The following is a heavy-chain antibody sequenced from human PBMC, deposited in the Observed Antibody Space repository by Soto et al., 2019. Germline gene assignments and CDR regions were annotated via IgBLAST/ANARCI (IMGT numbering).Heavy chain of an antibody. J-gene: IGHJ4*02. D-gene: IGHD5-18*01. CDR3: TSRRDWTAVDPLDY. CDR2: IRNKGNNYAT. CDR1: GFTFSDSA. V-gene: IGHV3-73*01. Sequence: QPGGSLRLSCAASGFTFSDSAMHWVRQASGKGLEWVGRIRNKGNNYATAYTASVKGRFTISRDDSKNTVYLQMNSLKIDDTAVYYCTSRRDWTAVDPLDYWGLGTLVTVSS.